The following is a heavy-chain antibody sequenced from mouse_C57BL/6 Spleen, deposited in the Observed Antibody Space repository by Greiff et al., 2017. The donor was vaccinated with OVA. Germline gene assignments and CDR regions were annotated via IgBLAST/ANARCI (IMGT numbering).Heavy chain of an antibody. CDR3: ARYGTTVVNYYAMDY. J-gene: IGHJ4*01. D-gene: IGHD1-1*01. V-gene: IGHV1-81*01. Sequence: QVQLQQSGAELARPGASVKLSCKASGYTFTSYGISWVKQRTGQGLEWIGEIYPRSGNTYYNEKFKGKATLTADKSSSTAYMELRSLTSEDSAVYFCARYGTTVVNYYAMDYWGQGTSVTVSS. CDR2: IYPRSGNT. CDR1: GYTFTSYG.